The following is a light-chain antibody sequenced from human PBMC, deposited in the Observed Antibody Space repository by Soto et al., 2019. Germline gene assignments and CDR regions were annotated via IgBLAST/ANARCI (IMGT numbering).Light chain of an antibody. CDR1: QSVGTD. CDR2: GAS. J-gene: IGKJ3*01. CDR3: HQYNDWPRFT. Sequence: EIVMTQSPATLSVSPGERATLSCRASQSVGTDLAWYPQKPGQAPRRLIYGASTRATGIPARFSGSGSGTEFTLTINSLQSEDLAVYYCHQYNDWPRFTFGPGTKVEIK. V-gene: IGKV3-15*01.